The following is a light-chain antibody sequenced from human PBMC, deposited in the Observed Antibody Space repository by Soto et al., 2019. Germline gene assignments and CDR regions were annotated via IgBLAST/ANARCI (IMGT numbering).Light chain of an antibody. CDR2: WAS. CDR1: QSVFDSSDNKNY. V-gene: IGKV4-1*01. CDR3: QQYFTTPIT. Sequence: DIVMTQSPDFLAVSLGERATINCRSSQSVFDSSDNKNYLAWYQQKPGQPPKLLIYWASTWESGVPDRFSGSGSGTGFTLTISSLQTEDVAVYYCQQYFTTPITFGQGTRLEIK. J-gene: IGKJ5*01.